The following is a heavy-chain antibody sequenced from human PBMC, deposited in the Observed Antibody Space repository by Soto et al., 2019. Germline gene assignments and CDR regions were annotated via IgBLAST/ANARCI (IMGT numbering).Heavy chain of an antibody. D-gene: IGHD1-1*01. CDR2: IIPILGIA. CDR3: GRVPTTGTRGSYYYYGMDV. V-gene: IGHV1-69*02. Sequence: QVQLVQSGAEVKKPGSSVKVSCKASGGTFSSYTISWVRQAPGQGLEWMGRIIPILGIANYAQKFQGRVTITADKSTSTAYMGLSSLRSEDTAVYYCGRVPTTGTRGSYYYYGMDVWGQGTTVIVSS. J-gene: IGHJ6*02. CDR1: GGTFSSYT.